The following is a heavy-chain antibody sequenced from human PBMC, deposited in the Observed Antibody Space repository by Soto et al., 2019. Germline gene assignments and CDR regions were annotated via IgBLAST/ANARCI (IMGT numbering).Heavy chain of an antibody. Sequence: QVQLQESGPGLVTPSETLSLTCTVSGASISSYYRSWIRQPAGKGLEWIGHLYTGGGTIFNPSLKGRVTLSVDTSKNQFSLRLSSVTAADTVVYYCPRGNRDYSENWFDPWGQGTLVTVSS. D-gene: IGHD4-4*01. V-gene: IGHV4-4*07. CDR1: GASISSYY. J-gene: IGHJ5*02. CDR2: LYTGGGT. CDR3: PRGNRDYSENWFDP.